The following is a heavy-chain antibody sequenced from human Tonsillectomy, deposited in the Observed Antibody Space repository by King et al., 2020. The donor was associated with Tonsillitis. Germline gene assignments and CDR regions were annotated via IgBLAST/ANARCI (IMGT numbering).Heavy chain of an antibody. CDR3: ALGAEYFQH. J-gene: IGHJ1*01. CDR1: GFTFDDYA. Sequence: DEQLVQSGGGLVQPGRSLRLSCAASGFTFDDYAMHWVRQAPGKGLEWVSGISWNSGSIGYADCVKGRFTISRDNAKNSLYLQMNSLRAEDTALYYCALGAEYFQHWGQGTLVTVSS. CDR2: ISWNSGSI. V-gene: IGHV3-9*01.